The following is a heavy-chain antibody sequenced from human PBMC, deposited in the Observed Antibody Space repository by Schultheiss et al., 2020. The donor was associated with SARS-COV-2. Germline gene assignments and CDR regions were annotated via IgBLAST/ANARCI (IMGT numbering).Heavy chain of an antibody. CDR1: GGSISSYY. Sequence: SETLSPTCTVSGGSISSYYWSWIRQPPGKGLEWIGYIYYSGSTNYNPSLKSRVTISVDTSKNQFSLKLSSVTAADTAVYYCARVSSTYYDFWSGYSGFDYWGQGTLVTVSS. V-gene: IGHV4-59*01. CDR2: IYYSGST. D-gene: IGHD3-3*01. CDR3: ARVSSTYYDFWSGYSGFDY. J-gene: IGHJ4*02.